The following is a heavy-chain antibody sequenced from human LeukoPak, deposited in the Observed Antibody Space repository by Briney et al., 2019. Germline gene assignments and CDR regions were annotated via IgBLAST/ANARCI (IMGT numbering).Heavy chain of an antibody. V-gene: IGHV3-30*02. CDR2: IRYDGSNK. CDR3: TRLGKRDDYTIAY. CDR1: GFTFSSYG. Sequence: PGGSLRLSCAASGFTFSSYGMHWVRQAPGKGLEWVAFIRYDGSNKYYADSVKGRFTISRDNSKNTLYLQMNSLKTEDTAVYYCTRLGKRDDYTIAYWGQGTLVTVSS. D-gene: IGHD5-24*01. J-gene: IGHJ4*02.